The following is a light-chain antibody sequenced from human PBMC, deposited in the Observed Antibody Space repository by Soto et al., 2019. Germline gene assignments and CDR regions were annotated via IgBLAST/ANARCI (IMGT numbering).Light chain of an antibody. J-gene: IGKJ1*01. V-gene: IGKV3-20*01. CDR3: QQYGSSPWT. CDR1: QSVSSSY. CDR2: GAS. Sequence: EIVLTQSPGTVSLSPGERATLSCRASQSVSSSYLAWYQQKPGQAPRLLIYGASSRATGIPDRFSGSGSGTDFTLTISRLEPEDFAVYYCQQYGSSPWTFGQGTKVAIK.